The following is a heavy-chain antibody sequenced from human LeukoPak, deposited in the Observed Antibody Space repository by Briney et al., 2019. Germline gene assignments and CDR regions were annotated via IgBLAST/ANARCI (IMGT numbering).Heavy chain of an antibody. J-gene: IGHJ4*02. CDR2: ISSSGSTI. CDR3: ARDLLWSGEAPYYFDY. D-gene: IGHD3-10*01. V-gene: IGHV3-11*01. Sequence: PGGSLRLSCAASGFTFSDYYMSWIRQAPGKGLEWVSYISSSGSTIYYADSVKGRFTISRDNAKNSLYLQMNSLRAEDTAVYYCARDLLWSGEAPYYFDYWGQGTLVTVSS. CDR1: GFTFSDYY.